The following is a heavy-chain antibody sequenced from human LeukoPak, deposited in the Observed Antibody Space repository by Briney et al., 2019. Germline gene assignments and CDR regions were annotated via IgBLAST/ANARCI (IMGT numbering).Heavy chain of an antibody. Sequence: GGSLRLSCAASGFTFSSYSMNWVRQAPGKGLEWVSSISSSSSYIYYADSVKGRFTISGDNAKNSLYLQMNSLRAEDTAVYYCARETADIVVVPAATYGMDVWGKGTTVTVSS. CDR1: GFTFSSYS. D-gene: IGHD2-2*01. V-gene: IGHV3-21*01. CDR2: ISSSSSYI. J-gene: IGHJ6*04. CDR3: ARETADIVVVPAATYGMDV.